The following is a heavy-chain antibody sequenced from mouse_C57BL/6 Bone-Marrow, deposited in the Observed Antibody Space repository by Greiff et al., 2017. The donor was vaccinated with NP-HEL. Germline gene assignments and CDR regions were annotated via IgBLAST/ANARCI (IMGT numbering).Heavy chain of an antibody. J-gene: IGHJ3*01. CDR1: GYTFTSYG. CDR2: IYPRSGNT. V-gene: IGHV1-81*01. Sequence: QVQLQQSGAELARPGASVKLSCKASGYTFTSYGISWVKQRPGKGLEWIGEIYPRSGNTYYNEKFKGKATLTADKSSSTAYMELRSLTSEDSAVYFCAPGFAYWGQGTLVTVSA. CDR3: APGFAY.